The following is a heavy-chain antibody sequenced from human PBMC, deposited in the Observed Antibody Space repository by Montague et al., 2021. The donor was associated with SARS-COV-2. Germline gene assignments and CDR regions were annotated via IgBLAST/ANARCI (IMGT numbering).Heavy chain of an antibody. Sequence: TLSLTCTVSGGSISSGSYYWSWIRQPAGKGLEWIGRIYTSGSTNYHPSLKSRVTISVDTSKNRFSLKLSSVTAADTAVYYCARASITIFGVADYGMDVWGQGTTVTVSS. CDR3: ARASITIFGVADYGMDV. J-gene: IGHJ6*02. V-gene: IGHV4-61*02. D-gene: IGHD3-3*01. CDR1: GGSISSGSYY. CDR2: IYTSGST.